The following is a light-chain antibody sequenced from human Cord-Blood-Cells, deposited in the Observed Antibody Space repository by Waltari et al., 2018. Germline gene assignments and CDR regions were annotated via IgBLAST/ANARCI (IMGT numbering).Light chain of an antibody. CDR3: QQYNNWPPWT. V-gene: IGKV3-15*01. Sequence: EIVMTHSPATLSVSPGERATLPCRASQSVSSNLAWYQQKPGQAPRLLIYGAPTRATGIPARFSGSGSGTEFTLTISSLQSEDFAVYYCQQYNNWPPWTFGQGTKVEIK. CDR2: GAP. CDR1: QSVSSN. J-gene: IGKJ1*01.